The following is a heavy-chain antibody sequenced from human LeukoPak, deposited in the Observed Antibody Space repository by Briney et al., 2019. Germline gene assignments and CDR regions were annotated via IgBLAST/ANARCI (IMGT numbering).Heavy chain of an antibody. CDR3: ARDIVGARKEVGGY. D-gene: IGHD1-26*01. CDR2: IYYSGST. J-gene: IGHJ4*02. Sequence: SETLSLTCTVSGGSISSYYWSWIRQPPGKGLEWIGYIYYSGSTNYNPSLKSRVTISVDKSKNQFSLKLSSVTAADTAVYYCARDIVGARKEVGGYWGQGTLVTVSS. CDR1: GGSISSYY. V-gene: IGHV4-59*12.